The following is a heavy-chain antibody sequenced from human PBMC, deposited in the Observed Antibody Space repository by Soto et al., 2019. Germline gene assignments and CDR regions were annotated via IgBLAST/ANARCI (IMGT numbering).Heavy chain of an antibody. Sequence: QVQLVESGGGVVQPGGSLRLSCAASGFTFSSYAMHWVRQAPGKGLEWVAVISYDGSNKYYADSVKGRFTISRDNSKNTLYLQMNSLRAEDTAVYYCAANYYGSGSYDYWGQGTLVTVSS. J-gene: IGHJ4*02. V-gene: IGHV3-30-3*01. CDR2: ISYDGSNK. CDR1: GFTFSSYA. D-gene: IGHD3-10*01. CDR3: AANYYGSGSYDY.